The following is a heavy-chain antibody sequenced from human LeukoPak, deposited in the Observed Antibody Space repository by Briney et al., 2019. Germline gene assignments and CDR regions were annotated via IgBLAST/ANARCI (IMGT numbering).Heavy chain of an antibody. CDR1: GGSISGGDYY. CDR2: IYHTGST. D-gene: IGHD2-15*01. CDR3: ARISCGGGTCYLGY. J-gene: IGHJ4*02. Sequence: SQTLSLTCTVSGGSISGGDYYWSWIRQSPGKGLESIAYIYHTGSTYYSPSLKSRVIISVDTSKNQFSLKLSSVTAADTAVYYCARISCGGGTCYLGYWGQGTLVTVSS. V-gene: IGHV4-30-4*01.